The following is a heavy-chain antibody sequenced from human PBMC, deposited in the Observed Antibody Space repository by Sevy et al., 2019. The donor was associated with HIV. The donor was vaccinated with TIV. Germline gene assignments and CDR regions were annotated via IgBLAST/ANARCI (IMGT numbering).Heavy chain of an antibody. CDR3: AKWDADRRWFFDY. V-gene: IGHV3-21*06. J-gene: IGHJ4*02. Sequence: GGSLRLSCVASGFTFSSYNMNWFRQAPGKGLEWVSSISSSSSYVYHADSVKGRFTISRDNAKNSLYLQMNSLRAEDTAVYYCAKWDADRRWFFDYWGQGTLVTVSS. CDR2: ISSSSSYV. CDR1: GFTFSSYN. D-gene: IGHD1-26*01.